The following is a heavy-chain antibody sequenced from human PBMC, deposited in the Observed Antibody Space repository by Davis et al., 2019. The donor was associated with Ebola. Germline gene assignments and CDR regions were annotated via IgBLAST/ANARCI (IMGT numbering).Heavy chain of an antibody. CDR1: GYTFTSYA. J-gene: IGHJ6*02. D-gene: IGHD2-15*01. V-gene: IGHV1-69*06. CDR3: ARDVGYCSGGSCFSDGMDV. Sequence: SVKVSCKASGYTFTSYAISWVRQAPGQGLEWMGGIIPIFGTANYAQKFQGRVTITADKSTSTASMELSSLRSEDTAVYYCARDVGYCSGGSCFSDGMDVWGQGTTVTVSS. CDR2: IIPIFGTA.